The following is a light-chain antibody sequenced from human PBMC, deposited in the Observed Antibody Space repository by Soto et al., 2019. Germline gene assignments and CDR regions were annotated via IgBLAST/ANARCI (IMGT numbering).Light chain of an antibody. CDR2: DVS. V-gene: IGLV2-14*03. CDR3: CSYTSSSTPWV. J-gene: IGLJ1*01. CDR1: SSDVGGYNY. Sequence: QSVLTQPASVSGSPGQSITISCTGPSSDVGGYNYVSWYQQHPGKAPKLMIYDVSDRPSGVSNRFSASKSGNTASLTIPGLQAEDEADYYCCSYTSSSTPWVFGTGTKVTVL.